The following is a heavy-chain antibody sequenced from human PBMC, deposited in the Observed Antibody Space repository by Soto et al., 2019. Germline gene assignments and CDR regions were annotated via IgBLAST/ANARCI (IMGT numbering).Heavy chain of an antibody. CDR2: INHSGST. J-gene: IGHJ5*02. CDR3: ARRRITMVRGAQNWFDP. CDR1: GGSFSGYY. V-gene: IGHV4-34*01. D-gene: IGHD3-10*01. Sequence: SETLSLTCAVYGGSFSGYYWSWIRQPPGKGLEWIGEINHSGSTNYNPSLKSRVTISVDTSKNQFSLKLSSVTAADTAVYYCARRRITMVRGAQNWFDPWGQGTLVTVSS.